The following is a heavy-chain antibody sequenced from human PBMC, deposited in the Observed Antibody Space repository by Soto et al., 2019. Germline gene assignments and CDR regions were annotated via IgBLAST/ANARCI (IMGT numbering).Heavy chain of an antibody. D-gene: IGHD3-10*01. Sequence: ASVKLSCKASGYTFTSYAMHWVRQAPGQRLEWMGWINAGNGNTKYSQKFQGRVTITRDTSASTAYMELSSLRSEDTAVYYCARVHVLWFGLDAFDIWGQGTMVTVS. V-gene: IGHV1-3*01. CDR3: ARVHVLWFGLDAFDI. CDR2: INAGNGNT. CDR1: GYTFTSYA. J-gene: IGHJ3*02.